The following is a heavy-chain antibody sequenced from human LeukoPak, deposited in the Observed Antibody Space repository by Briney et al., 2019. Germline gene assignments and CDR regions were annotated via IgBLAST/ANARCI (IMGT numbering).Heavy chain of an antibody. D-gene: IGHD3-3*01. CDR1: GGSISSSSYY. V-gene: IGHV4-39*07. CDR3: ARGRFLEWLF. Sequence: SETLSLTCTVSGGSISSSSYYWGWIRQPPGKGLEWIGSIYYSGSTNYNPSLKSRVTISVDTSKNQFSLKLSSVTAADTAVYYCARGRFLEWLFWGQGTLVTVSS. CDR2: IYYSGST. J-gene: IGHJ4*02.